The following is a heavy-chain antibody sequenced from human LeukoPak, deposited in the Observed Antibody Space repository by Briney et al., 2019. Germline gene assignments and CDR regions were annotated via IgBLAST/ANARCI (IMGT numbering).Heavy chain of an antibody. J-gene: IGHJ2*01. CDR2: IYYSGST. D-gene: IGHD1/OR15-1a*01. CDR3: ARGTGGWYFDL. V-gene: IGHV4-59*01. Sequence: SETLSLTCTVSGGSISSYYWSWIRQPPGKGLEWIGYIYYSGSTNYNPSLKSRVTMSIDTSKNQFSLKLTSVTAADTAVYYCARGTGGWYFDLWAVAPWSLSPQ. CDR1: GGSISSYY.